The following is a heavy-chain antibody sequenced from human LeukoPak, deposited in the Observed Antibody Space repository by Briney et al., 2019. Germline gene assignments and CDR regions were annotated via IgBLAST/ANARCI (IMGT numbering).Heavy chain of an antibody. Sequence: GSLRLSCAASGFTFSSYAMSWVRQAPGKGLEWVSAISGSGGSTYYADSVKGRFTISRDNAKNSLYLQMNSLRAEDTAVYYCARAGGYCSGGSCYFTHYYYYYMDVWGKGTTVTVSS. J-gene: IGHJ6*03. D-gene: IGHD2-15*01. V-gene: IGHV3-23*01. CDR3: ARAGGYCSGGSCYFTHYYYYYMDV. CDR1: GFTFSSYA. CDR2: ISGSGGST.